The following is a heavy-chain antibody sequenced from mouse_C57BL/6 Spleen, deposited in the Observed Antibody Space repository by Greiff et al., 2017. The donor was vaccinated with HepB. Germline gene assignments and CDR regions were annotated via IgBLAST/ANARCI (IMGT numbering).Heavy chain of an antibody. J-gene: IGHJ2*01. Sequence: VQLQQSGPELVKPGASVKISCTASGYAFSSSWLNWVKQRPGKGLEWIGRIYPGDGDTNYNGKFKGKATLTADKSSSTAYMQLSSLTSEDSAVYFCARKEYYGSSFDYWGQGTTLTVSS. D-gene: IGHD1-1*01. CDR1: GYAFSSSW. CDR3: ARKEYYGSSFDY. V-gene: IGHV1-82*01. CDR2: IYPGDGDT.